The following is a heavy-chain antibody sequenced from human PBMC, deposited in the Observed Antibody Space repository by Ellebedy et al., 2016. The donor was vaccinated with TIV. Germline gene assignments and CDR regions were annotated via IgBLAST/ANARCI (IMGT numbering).Heavy chain of an antibody. CDR3: ARDRLGGSYQRSGLFY. Sequence: SETLSLXXTVSGGSVSSGSYYWSWLRQPPGKGLEWIGYIYYSGSTNYNPSLKSRVTISVDTSKNQFSLKLSSVTAADTAVYYCARDRLGGSYQRSGLFYWGQGTLVTVSS. V-gene: IGHV4-61*01. CDR2: IYYSGST. J-gene: IGHJ4*02. CDR1: GGSVSSGSYY. D-gene: IGHD1-26*01.